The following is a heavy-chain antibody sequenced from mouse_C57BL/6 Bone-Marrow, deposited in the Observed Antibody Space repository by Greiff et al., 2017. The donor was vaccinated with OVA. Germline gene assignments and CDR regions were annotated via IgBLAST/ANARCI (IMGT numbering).Heavy chain of an antibody. J-gene: IGHJ3*01. CDR1: GFNIKDDY. Sequence: EVQLQQSGAELVRPGASVKLSCTASGFNIKDDYMHWVKQRPEQGLEWIGWIDPENGDTEYASKFQGKATITADTSSNTAYLQLSSLTSEDTAVYYCTTVLNRVSFAYWGQGTLVTVSA. CDR3: TTVLNRVSFAY. V-gene: IGHV14-4*01. CDR2: IDPENGDT.